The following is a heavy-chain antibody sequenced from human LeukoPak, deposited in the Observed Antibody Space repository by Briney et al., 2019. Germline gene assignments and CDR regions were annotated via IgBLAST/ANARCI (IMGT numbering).Heavy chain of an antibody. J-gene: IGHJ6*03. V-gene: IGHV3-48*04. D-gene: IGHD2-2*02. CDR2: ISSSSHAI. Sequence: GGSLRLSCAAPGFTFSRSSMNWVRQAPGKGLEWISYISSSSHAIYYADSLKGRFTISRDNAKNSLYLQMNSLRAEDTAVYYCARDGRNCSSTSCYTYMDVWGKGTTVTVSS. CDR1: GFTFSRSS. CDR3: ARDGRNCSSTSCYTYMDV.